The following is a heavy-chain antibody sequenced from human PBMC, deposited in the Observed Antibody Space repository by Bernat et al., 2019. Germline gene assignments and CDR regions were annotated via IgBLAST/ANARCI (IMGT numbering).Heavy chain of an antibody. CDR1: AGSISSNNYF. CDR3: ATPWRATYYYGSSGYYGWDAFDT. J-gene: IGHJ3*02. D-gene: IGHD3-22*01. V-gene: IGHV4-39*01. CDR2: VYSSGST. Sequence: QVQLQQWGAGLLKPSETLSLTCTVSAGSISSNNYFWGWIREPPGKGLEWIGSVYSSGSTYYNPSLKVRVTISVDTPKHQFSRRLTYLTGAETAVYYCATPWRATYYYGSSGYYGWDAFDTWGQGTMVTVSS.